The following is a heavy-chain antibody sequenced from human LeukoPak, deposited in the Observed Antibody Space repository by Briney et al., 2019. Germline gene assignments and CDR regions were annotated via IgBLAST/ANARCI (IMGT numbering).Heavy chain of an antibody. CDR2: IYPGDSDT. CDR1: GYSFTSYW. D-gene: IGHD2-15*01. CDR3: ARLKTPVVVVAEVGY. V-gene: IGHV5-51*01. Sequence: GESLKISCKGSGYSFTSYWIGWVRQMPGKGLEWMGIIYPGDSDTRYSPSFQGQVTISADKSISTAYLQWSSLKASDTAMYYCARLKTPVVVVAEVGYWGQGTLVTVSS. J-gene: IGHJ4*02.